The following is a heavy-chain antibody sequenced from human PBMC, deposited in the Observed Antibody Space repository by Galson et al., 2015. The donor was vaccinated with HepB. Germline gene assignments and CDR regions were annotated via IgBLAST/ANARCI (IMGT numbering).Heavy chain of an antibody. J-gene: IGHJ4*02. V-gene: IGHV3-23*01. CDR1: GFTFSTYA. Sequence: SLRLSCAASGFTFSTYAMTWVRQAPGKGLEWVSVISGSGGITYYADSVKGRFTIYRDYSKNTLYLQMNSLRAEDTDVYYCATSLPGQTMVRGIVYWGQRTLVTVSS. CDR2: ISGSGGIT. CDR3: ATSLPGQTMVRGIVY. D-gene: IGHD3-10*01.